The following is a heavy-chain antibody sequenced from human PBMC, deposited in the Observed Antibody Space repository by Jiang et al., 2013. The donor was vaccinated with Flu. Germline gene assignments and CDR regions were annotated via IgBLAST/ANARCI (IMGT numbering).Heavy chain of an antibody. CDR1: GFTFSSHW. D-gene: IGHD1-26*01. CDR2: INSDGSIT. J-gene: IGHJ3*02. CDR3: ARGAMTAEVGDSFHM. Sequence: VQLVESGGGLVQPGGSLRLSCAASGFTFSSHWMHWVRQAPGKGLVWVSRINSDGSITNFADSVKGRFTISRDNAKNTLYVQMNSLRAEDTAVYYCARGAMTAEVGDSFHMWGQGTMVTVSS. V-gene: IGHV3-74*01.